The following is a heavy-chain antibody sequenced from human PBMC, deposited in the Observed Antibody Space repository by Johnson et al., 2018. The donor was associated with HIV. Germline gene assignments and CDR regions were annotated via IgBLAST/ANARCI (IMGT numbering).Heavy chain of an antibody. CDR3: ARDFTAVYCGGDCYAFDI. V-gene: IGHV3-66*01. CDR1: GFTVSSNY. J-gene: IGHJ3*02. D-gene: IGHD2-21*02. CDR2: IYSGGST. Sequence: VQLVESGGGLVQPGGSLRLSCAASGFTVSSNYMSWVRQAPGKGLEWVSVIYSGGSTYYADSVKGRFTISRDNAKNSLYLQMNSLRAEDTAVYYCARDFTAVYCGGDCYAFDIWGQGTMVSVSS.